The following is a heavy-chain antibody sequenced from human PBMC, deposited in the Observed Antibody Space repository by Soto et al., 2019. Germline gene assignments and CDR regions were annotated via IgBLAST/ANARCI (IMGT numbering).Heavy chain of an antibody. CDR3: AKDLHRLFYSYGMDV. J-gene: IGHJ6*02. V-gene: IGHV1-18*04. Sequence: ASVKVSCKASGYSFTNYAINWVRQAPGQGLEWMGWISVYNGNINYAQRFQGRVTMTTDTSTNTAYMELRSLRSDDTAGYYCAKDLHRLFYSYGMDVSGQGTTVTVSS. CDR2: ISVYNGNI. CDR1: GYSFTNYA.